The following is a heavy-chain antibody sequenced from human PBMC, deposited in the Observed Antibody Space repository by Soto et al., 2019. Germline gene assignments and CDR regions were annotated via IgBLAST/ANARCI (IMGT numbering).Heavy chain of an antibody. Sequence: ASVKVSCKASGFTFTSSAVQWVRQARGQRLEWIGWIVVGSGNTNYAQKFQERVTITRDMSTSTAYMALSSLRSEDTAVDYCAARGYSDAFDIWGRGTMGTVSS. J-gene: IGHJ3*02. V-gene: IGHV1-58*01. CDR2: IVVGSGNT. D-gene: IGHD3-22*01. CDR3: AARGYSDAFDI. CDR1: GFTFTSSA.